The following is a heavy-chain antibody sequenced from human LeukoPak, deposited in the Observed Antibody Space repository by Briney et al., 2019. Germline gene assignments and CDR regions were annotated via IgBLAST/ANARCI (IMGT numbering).Heavy chain of an antibody. Sequence: PSETLSLTCTVSGGSISSSSYYWGWIRQPPGQGLEWNVSIYYSGSTYYTPSLRSRVTIAVDTSKYQFSLKLSSVTAADTAVYYCAGHGIAVACFDYWGQGTLVTVSS. CDR3: AGHGIAVACFDY. D-gene: IGHD6-19*01. CDR2: IYYSGST. V-gene: IGHV4-39*01. J-gene: IGHJ4*02. CDR1: GGSISSSSYY.